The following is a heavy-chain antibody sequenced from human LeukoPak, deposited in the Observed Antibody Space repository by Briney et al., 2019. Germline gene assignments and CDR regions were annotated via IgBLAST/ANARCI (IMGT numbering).Heavy chain of an antibody. CDR3: ARDPVDIVATDNYYYYGMDV. J-gene: IGHJ6*02. CDR1: GYTFTGYY. D-gene: IGHD5-12*01. V-gene: IGHV1-2*02. CDR2: INPNSGGT. Sequence: ASVKVSCKASGYTFTGYYMHWVRQAPGQGLEWMGWINPNSGGTNYVQKFQGRVTMTRDTSISTAYMELSRLRSDDTAVYYCARDPVDIVATDNYYYYGMDVWGQGTTVTVSS.